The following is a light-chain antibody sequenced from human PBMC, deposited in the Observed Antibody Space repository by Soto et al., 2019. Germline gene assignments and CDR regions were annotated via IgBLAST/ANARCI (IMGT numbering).Light chain of an antibody. Sequence: EVVMTQSPATVSVSPGEGVTLSCRASQTISNDLAWYQQKPGQAPMLLIYGASTRATGVPARFSGGGSGTELTLNISSLQSEDFAFYYCQQNNKWPPVTFGGGTKVEIK. CDR1: QTISND. CDR3: QQNNKWPPVT. J-gene: IGKJ4*01. V-gene: IGKV3-15*01. CDR2: GAS.